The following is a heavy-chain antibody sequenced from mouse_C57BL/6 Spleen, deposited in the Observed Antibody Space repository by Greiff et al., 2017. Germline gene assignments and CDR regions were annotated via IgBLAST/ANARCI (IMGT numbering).Heavy chain of an antibody. J-gene: IGHJ4*01. CDR3: ASYDYAMDY. Sequence: QVQLQQSGPELVKPGASVKISCKASGYAFSSSWMNWVKQRPGKGLEWIGRIYPGGGDTNYNGKFKGKATLTADKSSSTAYMQLSSLTSEDSAVYFCASYDYAMDYWGQGTSVTVSS. CDR2: IYPGGGDT. CDR1: GYAFSSSW. V-gene: IGHV1-82*01. D-gene: IGHD2-12*01.